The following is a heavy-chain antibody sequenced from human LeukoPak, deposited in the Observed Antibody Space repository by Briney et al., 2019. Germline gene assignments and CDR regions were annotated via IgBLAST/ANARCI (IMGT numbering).Heavy chain of an antibody. CDR2: TYYRSQWLQ. Sequence: SQTLSLTCDISGDSVSSDNVAWNWIRQSPSRGLEWLGRTYYRSQWLQQYGVSVKGRVTINPDTSKNQISLQLNSVTPDDTPIYYCARWTHATGGLDYWGQGTLVTVSS. D-gene: IGHD3-16*01. CDR1: GDSVSSDNVA. V-gene: IGHV6-1*01. CDR3: ARWTHATGGLDY. J-gene: IGHJ4*02.